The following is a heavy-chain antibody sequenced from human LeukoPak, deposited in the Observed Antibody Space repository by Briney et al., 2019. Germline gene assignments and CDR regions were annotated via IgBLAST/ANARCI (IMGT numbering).Heavy chain of an antibody. CDR3: ARYGTEYYFDY. V-gene: IGHV1-69*13. Sequence: ASVKVSCKASGGTFSSHAISWVRQAPGQGLEWMGGIIPIFGTANYAQKFQGRVTITADESTSTAYMELSSLRSEDTAVYYCARYGTEYYFDYWGQGTLVTVSS. CDR2: IIPIFGTA. CDR1: GGTFSSHA. D-gene: IGHD1-7*01. J-gene: IGHJ4*02.